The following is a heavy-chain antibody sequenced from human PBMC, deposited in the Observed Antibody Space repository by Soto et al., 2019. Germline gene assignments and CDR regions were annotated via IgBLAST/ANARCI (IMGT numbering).Heavy chain of an antibody. J-gene: IGHJ4*02. CDR3: AHRPNYGVPLGY. Sequence: QITLKESGPTLVKPTQTLTLTCTFSGFSLSTSGVGVGWIRQPPGKALEWLALIYWDDDKRYSPSLKSRITITKDTSKNQVVLTMTNMDPVDTATYYCAHRPNYGVPLGYWGQGTLVTVSS. V-gene: IGHV2-5*02. CDR1: GFSLSTSGVG. CDR2: IYWDDDK. D-gene: IGHD4-17*01.